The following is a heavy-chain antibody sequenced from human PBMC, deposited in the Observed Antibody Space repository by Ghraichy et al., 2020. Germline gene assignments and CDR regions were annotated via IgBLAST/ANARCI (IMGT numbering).Heavy chain of an antibody. CDR1: GFTFSSYA. V-gene: IGHV3-23*01. CDR3: AKAKDIVVVVADNQPDY. D-gene: IGHD2-15*01. J-gene: IGHJ4*02. CDR2: ISGSGGST. Sequence: GGSLRLSCAASGFTFSSYAMSWVRQAPGKGLEWVSAISGSGGSTYYADSVKGRFTISRDNSKNTLYLQMNSLRAEDTAVYYCAKAKDIVVVVADNQPDYWGQGTLVTVSS.